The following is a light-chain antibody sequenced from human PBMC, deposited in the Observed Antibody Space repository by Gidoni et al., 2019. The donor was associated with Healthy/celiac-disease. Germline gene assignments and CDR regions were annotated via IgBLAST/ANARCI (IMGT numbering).Light chain of an antibody. V-gene: IGLV3-25*03. CDR2: KDS. J-gene: IGLJ3*02. CDR3: QSADSSGIWV. CDR1: ALPKQY. Sequence: YELTQPPSVSVSPGQTARITCSGDALPKQYAYWYQQKPGQAPVLVIYKDSERPSGIPERFSGSSSGTTVTLTISGVQAEDEADYYCQSADSSGIWVFGGGTKLTVL.